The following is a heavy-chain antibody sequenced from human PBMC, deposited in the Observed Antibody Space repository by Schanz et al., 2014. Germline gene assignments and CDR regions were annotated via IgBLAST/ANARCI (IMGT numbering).Heavy chain of an antibody. CDR3: AKGPYYYYYMDV. CDR2: IWSDGTNE. V-gene: IGHV3-33*08. J-gene: IGHJ6*03. CDR1: GFSLDIFA. Sequence: VHLLESGGGLVKPGGSLRLSCATSGFSLDIFAVSWVRQAPGKGLEWVAVIWSDGTNEYYADSVKGRFTISGDSSKYTVYLQMNSLRADDTAVYYCAKGPYYYYYMDVWGNGTTVTVSS.